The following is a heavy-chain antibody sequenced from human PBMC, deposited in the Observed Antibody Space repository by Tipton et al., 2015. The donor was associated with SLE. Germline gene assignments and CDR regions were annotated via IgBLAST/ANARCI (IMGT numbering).Heavy chain of an antibody. V-gene: IGHV4-34*01. Sequence: TLSLTCAVYGGSFSGYYWSWIRQPPGKGLEWIGEINHSGSTNYNPSLKSRVTISVDTSKNQFSLKLSSVTAADTAVYYCAITVYGGNSLDYWGQGTLVTVSS. CDR2: INHSGST. J-gene: IGHJ4*02. CDR3: AITVYGGNSLDY. CDR1: GGSFSGYY. D-gene: IGHD4-23*01.